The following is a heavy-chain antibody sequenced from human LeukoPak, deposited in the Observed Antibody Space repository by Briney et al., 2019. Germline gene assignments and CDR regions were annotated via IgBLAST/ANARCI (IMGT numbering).Heavy chain of an antibody. V-gene: IGHV1-69*13. CDR2: IIPIFGTA. D-gene: IGHD1-14*01. CDR1: GGTFSSYA. CDR3: ARAAQVSDAFDI. Sequence: ASVKVSCKASGGTFSSYAISWVRQAPGQGLEWMGGIIPIFGTANYAQKFQGRVTITPDESTSPAYMELSSLRSEDTAVYYCARAAQVSDAFDIWGQGTMVTVSS. J-gene: IGHJ3*02.